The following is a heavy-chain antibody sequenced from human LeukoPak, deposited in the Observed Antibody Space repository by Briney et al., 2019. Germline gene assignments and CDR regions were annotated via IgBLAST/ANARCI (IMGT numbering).Heavy chain of an antibody. J-gene: IGHJ4*02. V-gene: IGHV3-30*18. CDR2: ISFDGSSK. CDR3: AKGRAGNYYYDSSDY. D-gene: IGHD3-22*01. Sequence: GGSLRLSCAASGFTFSSYGMHWVRQAPGKGLEWVAVISFDGSSKDYAQSVKGRFTISRDNSKNTLYLQMNSLRAEDTAVYYCAKGRAGNYYYDSSDYWGQGTLVTVSS. CDR1: GFTFSSYG.